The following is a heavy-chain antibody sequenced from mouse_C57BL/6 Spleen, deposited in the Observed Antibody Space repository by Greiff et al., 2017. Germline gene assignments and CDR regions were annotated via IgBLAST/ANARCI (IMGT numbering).Heavy chain of an antibody. CDR1: GYTFTSYW. D-gene: IGHD2-4*01. CDR3: ARWGHYDYFDY. J-gene: IGHJ2*01. Sequence: QVQLQQPGAELVMPGASVKLSCKASGYTFTSYWMHWVKQRPGQGLEWIGEIDPSDSYTNYNQKFKGKSTLTVDKSSSTAYMQLSSLTSEDSAVYYCARWGHYDYFDYWGQGTTLTVSS. CDR2: IDPSDSYT. V-gene: IGHV1-69*01.